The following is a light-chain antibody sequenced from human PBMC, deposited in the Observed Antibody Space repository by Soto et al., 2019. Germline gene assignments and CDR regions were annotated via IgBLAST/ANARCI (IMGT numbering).Light chain of an antibody. Sequence: QSVLTQPPSVSGAPGQMVTISCTGSSSNVGADYDVHWYQQLPGTPPKLLIFGNSNRPSGVPDRFSGSKSGTSASLTISGLQAEDEGDYYCQSSENGLSESVFGTGSKLTVL. CDR2: GNS. J-gene: IGLJ1*01. CDR1: SSNVGADYD. V-gene: IGLV1-40*01. CDR3: QSSENGLSESV.